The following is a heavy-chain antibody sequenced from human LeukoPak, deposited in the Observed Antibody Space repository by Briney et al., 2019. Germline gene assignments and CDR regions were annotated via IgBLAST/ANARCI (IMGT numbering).Heavy chain of an antibody. CDR3: ARPYLRGTVVNNWFDP. D-gene: IGHD4-23*01. J-gene: IGHJ5*02. Sequence: SQTLSLTCTVSGGSISSGSYYWSWIRQPAGEGLEWIGRIYTSGSTNYNPSLKSRVTISVDTSKNQFSLKLSSVTAADTAVYYCARPYLRGTVVNNWFDPWGQGTLVTVSS. CDR2: IYTSGST. V-gene: IGHV4-61*02. CDR1: GGSISSGSYY.